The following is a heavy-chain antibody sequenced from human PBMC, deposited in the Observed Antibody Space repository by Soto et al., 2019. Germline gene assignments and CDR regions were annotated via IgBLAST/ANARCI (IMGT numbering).Heavy chain of an antibody. Sequence: QVQLQESGPGLVKPSQTLSLTCTVSGGSISSGDYYWSWIRQPPGKGLEWIGYIYSSGSTYYNPSRKRRVTISVDTSKNQFSLKLSSVTAADTAVYYCARDVRGAATFGMDVWGQGTTVTVSS. CDR3: ARDVRGAATFGMDV. CDR2: IYSSGST. J-gene: IGHJ6*02. CDR1: GGSISSGDYY. V-gene: IGHV4-30-4*01. D-gene: IGHD3-10*02.